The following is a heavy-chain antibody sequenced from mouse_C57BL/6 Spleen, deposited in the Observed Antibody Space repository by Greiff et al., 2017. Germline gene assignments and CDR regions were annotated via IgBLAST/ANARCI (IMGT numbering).Heavy chain of an antibody. Sequence: EVMLVESGGGLVKPGGSLKLSCAASGFTFSSYTMSWVRQTPEKRLEWVATISGGGGNTYYPDSVKGRFTISRDNAKNTLYLQMSSLRSEDTALYYCARRHYGSSPYYYAMDYWGQGTSVTVSS. J-gene: IGHJ4*01. CDR2: ISGGGGNT. CDR1: GFTFSSYT. V-gene: IGHV5-9*01. D-gene: IGHD1-1*01. CDR3: ARRHYGSSPYYYAMDY.